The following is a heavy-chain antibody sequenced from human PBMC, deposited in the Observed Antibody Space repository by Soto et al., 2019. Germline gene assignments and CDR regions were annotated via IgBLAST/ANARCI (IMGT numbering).Heavy chain of an antibody. V-gene: IGHV3-11*01. CDR1: GFTFSDYY. Sequence: GESLKISCAASGFTFSDYYMSWIRQAPGKGLEWVSYISSSGSTIYYADSVKGRFTISRDNAKNSLYLQMNSLRAEDTAVYYCARDGEWELPHFDYWGQGTLVTVSS. D-gene: IGHD1-26*01. CDR2: ISSSGSTI. J-gene: IGHJ4*02. CDR3: ARDGEWELPHFDY.